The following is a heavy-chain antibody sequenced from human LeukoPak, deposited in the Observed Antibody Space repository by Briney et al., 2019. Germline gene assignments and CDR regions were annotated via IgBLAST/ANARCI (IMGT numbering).Heavy chain of an antibody. CDR1: GGSFSGYY. D-gene: IGHD5-12*01. CDR3: ARGGRWLQFRIDY. J-gene: IGHJ4*02. Sequence: PSETLSLTCAVYGGSFSGYYWSWIRRPPGKGLEWIGEINHSGSTNYNPSLKSRVTISVDTSKNQFSLKLSSVTAADTAVYYCARGGRWLQFRIDYWGQGTLVTVSS. CDR2: INHSGST. V-gene: IGHV4-34*01.